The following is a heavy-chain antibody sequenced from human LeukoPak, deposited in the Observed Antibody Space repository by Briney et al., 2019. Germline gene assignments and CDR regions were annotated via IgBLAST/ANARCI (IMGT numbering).Heavy chain of an antibody. D-gene: IGHD6-6*01. CDR1: GGSFSGYY. CDR3: ARRGLGSSSRRQGYGMDV. J-gene: IGHJ6*02. V-gene: IGHV4-34*01. Sequence: SEILSLTCAVYGGSFSGYYWSWIRQPPGKGLEWIGEINHSGSTNYNPSLKSRVTISVDTSKNQFSLKLSSVTAADTAVYYCARRGLGSSSRRQGYGMDVWGQGTTVTVSS. CDR2: INHSGST.